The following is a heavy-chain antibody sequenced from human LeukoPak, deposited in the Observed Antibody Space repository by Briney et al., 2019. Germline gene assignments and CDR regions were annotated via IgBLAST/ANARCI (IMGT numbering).Heavy chain of an antibody. J-gene: IGHJ4*02. CDR2: IYPGDSDT. D-gene: IGHD2-2*01. V-gene: IGHV5-51*01. Sequence: GESLKISCKGSRYSFTNHWIGWVRQMPGKGLEWMGIIYPGDSDTRYSPSFQGQVTISADKSISTAYLQWSSLKASDTAMYYCATRSSITSPFDYWGQGTLVTVSS. CDR3: ATRSSITSPFDY. CDR1: RYSFTNHW.